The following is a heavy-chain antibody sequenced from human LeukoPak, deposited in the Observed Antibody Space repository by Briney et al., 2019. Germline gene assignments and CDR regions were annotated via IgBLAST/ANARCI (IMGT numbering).Heavy chain of an antibody. D-gene: IGHD3-22*01. CDR3: AKDHYDSSVNYFDY. CDR2: ISGSGGST. Sequence: GGSLRLSCAAPGFTFSSYAMSWVRQAPGKGLEWVSAISGSGGSTYYADSVKGRFTISRDNSKNTLYLQMNSLRAEDTAVYYCAKDHYDSSVNYFDYWGQGTLVTVSS. CDR1: GFTFSSYA. J-gene: IGHJ4*02. V-gene: IGHV3-23*01.